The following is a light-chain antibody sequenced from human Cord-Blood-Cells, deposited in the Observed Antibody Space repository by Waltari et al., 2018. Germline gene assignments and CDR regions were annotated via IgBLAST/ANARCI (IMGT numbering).Light chain of an antibody. CDR2: DVS. J-gene: IGLJ3*02. CDR3: SSYTSSSNWV. CDR1: RSDVGGYNY. Sequence: QSALTQPASVSGSPGQSITISCTGTRSDVGGYNYVTWYQQHPGKAPKLMIYDVSNRPSGVSNRFSGSKSGNTASLTISGRQAEDEADYYCSSYTSSSNWVFGGETKLTVL. V-gene: IGLV2-14*01.